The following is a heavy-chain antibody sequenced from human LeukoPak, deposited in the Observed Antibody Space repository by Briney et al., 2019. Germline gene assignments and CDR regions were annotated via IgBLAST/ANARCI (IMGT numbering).Heavy chain of an antibody. CDR2: ISYDGSNK. Sequence: QAGRSLRLSCAASGFTFSSYAMHWVRQAPGKGLEWVAVISYDGSNKYYADSVKGRFTISRDNSKNTLYLQMNSLRAEDTAVYYCARGSSTSLTSYGMDVWGQGTTVTVYS. D-gene: IGHD2-2*01. V-gene: IGHV3-30-3*01. CDR1: GFTFSSYA. CDR3: ARGSSTSLTSYGMDV. J-gene: IGHJ6*02.